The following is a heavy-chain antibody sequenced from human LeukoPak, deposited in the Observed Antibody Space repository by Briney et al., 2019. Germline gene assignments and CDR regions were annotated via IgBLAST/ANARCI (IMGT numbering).Heavy chain of an antibody. CDR1: GGTFSSYA. Sequence: SVMVSCKASGGTFSSYAISWVRQAPGQGLEWMGRIIPIFGTANYAQKFQGRVKITTDESTSTAYMELSSLRSEHTAVYYCARELQNYYGPGSYYRPGMNWFDPWGQGTLVTVPS. CDR3: ARELQNYYGPGSYYRPGMNWFDP. D-gene: IGHD3-10*01. J-gene: IGHJ5*02. CDR2: IIPIFGTA. V-gene: IGHV1-69*05.